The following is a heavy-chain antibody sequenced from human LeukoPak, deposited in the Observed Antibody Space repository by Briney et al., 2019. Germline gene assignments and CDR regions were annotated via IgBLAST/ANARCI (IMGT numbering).Heavy chain of an antibody. J-gene: IGHJ4*02. D-gene: IGHD5-18*01. CDR3: ARGPPTRMVTGRSSWRKRTFDY. V-gene: IGHV4-34*01. CDR2: INHSGST. CDR1: GGSFSGYY. Sequence: PSETLSLTCAVYGGSFSGYYWSWIRQPPGKGLEWIGEINHSGSTNYNPSLKSRVTISVDTSKNQFSLKLSSVTAADTAVYYCARGPPTRMVTGRSSWRKRTFDYRGQGTLGTVSS.